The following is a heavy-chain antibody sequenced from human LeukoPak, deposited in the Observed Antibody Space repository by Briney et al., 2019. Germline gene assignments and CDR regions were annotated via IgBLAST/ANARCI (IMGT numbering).Heavy chain of an antibody. D-gene: IGHD5-24*01. CDR2: MSHSGST. CDR1: GGSISSSSYY. J-gene: IGHJ4*02. V-gene: IGHV4-39*01. CDR3: ARQVGEMATTRFDY. Sequence: MPSETLSLTCTVSGGSISSSSYYWGWIRQPPGKGLEWIGEMSHSGSTNYNPSLKSRVSISVDTSKNQFSLKLSSVTAADTAVYYCARQVGEMATTRFDYWGQGTLVTVSS.